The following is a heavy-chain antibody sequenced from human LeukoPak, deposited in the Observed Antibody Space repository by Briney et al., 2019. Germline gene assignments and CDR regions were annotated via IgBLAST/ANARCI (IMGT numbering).Heavy chain of an antibody. J-gene: IGHJ5*02. CDR3: ARDLYSGYDLA. Sequence: SVKVSCRASGGTFSYYEINWVRQAPGQGLEWMGGITPMFGTTNYAQKFQGRVTIIADESTSTAYMEMSRLRSDDTAVYYCARDLYSGYDLAWGQGTLVTVSS. CDR2: ITPMFGTT. CDR1: GGTFSYYE. D-gene: IGHD5-12*01. V-gene: IGHV1-69*13.